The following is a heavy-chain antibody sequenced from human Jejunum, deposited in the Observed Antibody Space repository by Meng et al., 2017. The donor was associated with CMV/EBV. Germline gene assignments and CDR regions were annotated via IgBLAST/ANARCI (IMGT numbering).Heavy chain of an antibody. V-gene: IGHV3-21*01. J-gene: IGHJ5*02. Sequence: GLTFSSYNVNWGRQATGKGLAWGSSIRGNNNYIFYRDSVEGRFTISRDNAKNSLFLQMNSLRAEDSAVYYCARDMVWGDPNSFDAWGQGTLVTVSS. CDR1: GLTFSSYN. CDR3: ARDMVWGDPNSFDA. D-gene: IGHD3-10*01. CDR2: IRGNNNYI.